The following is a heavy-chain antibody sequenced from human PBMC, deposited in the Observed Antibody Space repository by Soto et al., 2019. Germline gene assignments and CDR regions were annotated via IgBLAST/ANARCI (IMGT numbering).Heavy chain of an antibody. V-gene: IGHV3-30-3*01. Sequence: PWASLRLSCAASGFTFSSYAMHWVRQAPGTGLEWVAVISYEGSNKYYADSAKGRFTISRDNSKNTLYLQMNSLRTEDTAVYYCARVLGGMATVPFDYWGQGALVTVYS. D-gene: IGHD4-4*01. CDR3: ARVLGGMATVPFDY. CDR2: ISYEGSNK. J-gene: IGHJ4*02. CDR1: GFTFSSYA.